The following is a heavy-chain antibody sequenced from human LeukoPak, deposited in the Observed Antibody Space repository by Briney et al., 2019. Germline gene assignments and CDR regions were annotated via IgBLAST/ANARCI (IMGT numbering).Heavy chain of an antibody. CDR1: GYTFTGYY. V-gene: IGHV1-2*02. Sequence: ASVKVSCKASGYTFTGYYIHWVRQAPGQGLEWMGWINPNSGGTNYAQKFQGRVTMTRDTSISTAYMELNMLRSDDTAVYYCARVSVGTTEVYFDYWGQGTLVTVSS. CDR2: INPNSGGT. D-gene: IGHD1-26*01. CDR3: ARVSVGTTEVYFDY. J-gene: IGHJ4*02.